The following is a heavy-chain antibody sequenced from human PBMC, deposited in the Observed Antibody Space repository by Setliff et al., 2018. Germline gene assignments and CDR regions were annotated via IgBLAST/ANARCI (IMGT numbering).Heavy chain of an antibody. D-gene: IGHD2-15*01. Sequence: ASVKVSCKTSGYNFITLGINWVRQAPGQGLEWVGWMSVYAQNFQGRVTMTTDTSTSTVYMELRSLRSDDTAVYYCARDSPEMVAPPAAHCFDPWGQGTLVTVSS. V-gene: IGHV1-18*01. CDR3: ARDSPEMVAPPAAHCFDP. CDR1: GYNFITLG. J-gene: IGHJ5*02. CDR2: MSV.